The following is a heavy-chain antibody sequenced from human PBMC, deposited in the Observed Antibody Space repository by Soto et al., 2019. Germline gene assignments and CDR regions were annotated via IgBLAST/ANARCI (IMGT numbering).Heavy chain of an antibody. J-gene: IGHJ4*02. CDR1: GFTFSSYA. Sequence: GGSLRLSCAASGFTFSSYAMHWVRQAPGKGLEWVAVISYDGSNKYYADSVKGRFTISRDNSKNTLYLQMNSLRAEDTAVYYCARDVGDYDVLTALDYWGQGTLVTVSS. V-gene: IGHV3-30-3*01. CDR3: ARDVGDYDVLTALDY. CDR2: ISYDGSNK. D-gene: IGHD3-9*01.